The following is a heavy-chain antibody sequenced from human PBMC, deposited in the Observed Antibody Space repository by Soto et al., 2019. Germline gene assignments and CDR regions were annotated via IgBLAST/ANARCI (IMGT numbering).Heavy chain of an antibody. CDR2: ISSSGTGI. CDR1: RFTFSDYY. CDR3: ARAYSDAFDI. Sequence: GGSLRLSCAASRFTFSDYYMTWIRQAPGKGLEWVSYISSSGTGIYYPDSVKGRFTISRDNAKNSLYLQMSSLRAEDTAVYYCARAYSDAFDIWGQGTMVTVSS. D-gene: IGHD2-15*01. V-gene: IGHV3-11*01. J-gene: IGHJ3*02.